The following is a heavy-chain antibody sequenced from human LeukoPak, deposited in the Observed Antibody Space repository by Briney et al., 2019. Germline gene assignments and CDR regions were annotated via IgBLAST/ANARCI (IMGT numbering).Heavy chain of an antibody. CDR1: GFTLSKVW. CDR3: TTSVGY. V-gene: IGHV3-15*01. D-gene: IGHD1-26*01. J-gene: IGHJ4*02. CDR2: IKSKTDGETI. Sequence: GGSLRLSCAASGFTLSKVWMSWVRQAPGKRLEWVGRIKSKTDGETIDYAAPGKGRFTISRDDSKNTLFLEMNSLKIEDTAVYYCTTSVGYWGQETLVTVSS.